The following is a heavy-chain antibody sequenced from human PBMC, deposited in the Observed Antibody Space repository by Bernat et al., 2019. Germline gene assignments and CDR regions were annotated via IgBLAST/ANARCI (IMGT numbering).Heavy chain of an antibody. V-gene: IGHV3-30*18. Sequence: QVQLVQSGGGVVQPGRSLRLSCAASGFTFSNYGMHWVRQAPGKGLEWVAVISYDESNKYYADSGKGRFTISRDNSKNTLYLQMNSLRTEDTAVYYCAKAGANWLQDFDYWGQGTLVTVSS. CDR2: ISYDESNK. D-gene: IGHD5-24*01. J-gene: IGHJ4*02. CDR1: GFTFSNYG. CDR3: AKAGANWLQDFDY.